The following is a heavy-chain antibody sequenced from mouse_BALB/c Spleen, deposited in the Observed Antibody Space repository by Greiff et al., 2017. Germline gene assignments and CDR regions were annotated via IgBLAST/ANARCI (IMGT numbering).Heavy chain of an antibody. V-gene: IGHV1S16*01. D-gene: IGHD1-2*01. Sequence: QVQLQQPGAELVKPGASVKLSCKASGYTFTSYWMQWVKLRPGQGFEWIGEINPSIGGTNYNEKFKRKATLTVDKSSSTAYMQLSSLTSEDSAVYYCTTATRYWYFDVWGAGTTVTVSS. CDR3: TTATRYWYFDV. CDR1: GYTFTSYW. CDR2: INPSIGGT. J-gene: IGHJ1*01.